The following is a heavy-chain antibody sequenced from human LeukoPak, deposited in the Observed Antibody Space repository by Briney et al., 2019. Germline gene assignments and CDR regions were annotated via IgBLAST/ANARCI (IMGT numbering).Heavy chain of an antibody. CDR1: VGTFSSFT. D-gene: IGHD4-17*01. CDR3: ARGYDVGDFVPYTY. J-gene: IGHJ4*02. CDR2: IIPIFGST. V-gene: IGHV1-69*01. Sequence: SVKVSCKVSVGTFSSFTITWVRQAPGQGLEWMGGIIPIFGSTNYAQKFQGRVTNTADDSTSTAYMELRSLTSGDTAVYYCARGYDVGDFVPYTYWGKGTLVIVS.